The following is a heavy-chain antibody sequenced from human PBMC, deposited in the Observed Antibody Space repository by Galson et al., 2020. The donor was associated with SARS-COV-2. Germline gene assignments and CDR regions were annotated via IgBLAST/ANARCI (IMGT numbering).Heavy chain of an antibody. Sequence: ASVKVSCKASGYTFTSYYIHWVRQAPGQGLEWMGIINPSGGGTTYAQKFQGRVTMTRDTSTSTAYMELSSLRSEDTAVYYCARDSQGGNDFNYLLFWGQGTLVTVSS. D-gene: IGHD3-16*01. CDR1: GYTFTSYY. V-gene: IGHV1-46*01. CDR3: ARDSQGGNDFNYLLF. CDR2: INPSGGGT. J-gene: IGHJ4*02.